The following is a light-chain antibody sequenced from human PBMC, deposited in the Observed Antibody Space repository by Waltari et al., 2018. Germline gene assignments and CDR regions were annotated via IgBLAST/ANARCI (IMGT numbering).Light chain of an antibody. V-gene: IGKV3-11*01. Sequence: DIVLTQSQGTLSLSPGERDTLSCRASQSVNNYLAWYQLKPGQAPRLLIYETSNRASGISARFSGSGSGTDFTLTISNLEPEDSAVYYCHQRRKWPLTFGGGTKVEIK. CDR3: HQRRKWPLT. J-gene: IGKJ4*01. CDR2: ETS. CDR1: QSVNNY.